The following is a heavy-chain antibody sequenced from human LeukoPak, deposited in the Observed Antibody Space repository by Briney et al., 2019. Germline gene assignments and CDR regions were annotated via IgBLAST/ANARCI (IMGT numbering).Heavy chain of an antibody. J-gene: IGHJ4*02. CDR3: AIFYDSSGYYFFDY. CDR1: RFTFTSYA. Sequence: GGSLRLSCAASRFTFTSYAMSWVRQAPGKGLEWVSGINWNGGSTGYADSVEGRFTISRDNAKNSQYLQMNSLRAEDTAVYYCAIFYDSSGYYFFDYWGQGTLVTVSS. D-gene: IGHD3-22*01. CDR2: INWNGGST. V-gene: IGHV3-20*04.